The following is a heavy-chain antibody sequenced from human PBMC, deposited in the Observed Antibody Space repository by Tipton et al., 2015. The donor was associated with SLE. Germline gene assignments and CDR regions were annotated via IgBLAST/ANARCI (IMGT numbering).Heavy chain of an antibody. CDR3: AKYTNYGSFDP. J-gene: IGHJ5*02. V-gene: IGHV4-4*08. Sequence: LTCTVSGDSISSHYWSWVRQPPGKGLEWIGYIYNSRTTNYNPSLESRVTISVDTSKNQFSLKLSSVTAADTAMYYCAKYTNYGSFDPWGQGTLVTVSS. CDR1: GDSISSHY. CDR2: IYNSRTT. D-gene: IGHD4-11*01.